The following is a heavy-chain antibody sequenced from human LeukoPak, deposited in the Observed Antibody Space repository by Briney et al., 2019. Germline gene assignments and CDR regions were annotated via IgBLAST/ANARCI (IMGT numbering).Heavy chain of an antibody. J-gene: IGHJ6*03. Sequence: SETLSLTCAVYGGSFSGYYWSWIRQPPGKGLEWIGEINHSGSTNYNPSLKSRVTISVDTSKNQFSLKLSSVTAADTAVYYCARALGPTYGSGRRLRDYYMDVWGKGTTVTVSS. CDR2: INHSGST. CDR3: ARALGPTYGSGRRLRDYYMDV. D-gene: IGHD3-10*01. CDR1: GGSFSGYY. V-gene: IGHV4-34*01.